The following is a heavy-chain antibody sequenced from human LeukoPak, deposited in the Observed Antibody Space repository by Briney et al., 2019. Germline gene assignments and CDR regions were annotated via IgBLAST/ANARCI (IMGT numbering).Heavy chain of an antibody. CDR2: MNPNSGNT. V-gene: IGHV1-8*01. D-gene: IGHD5-12*01. CDR3: ARDRRDGYNHDY. CDR1: GYTFTSYD. Sequence: ASVKVSCKASGYTFTSYDINWVRQATGQGLEWMGWMNPNSGNTGYAQKFQGRVTMTRNTSISTAYMELSSLRSEDTAVYYCARDRRDGYNHDYWGQGTLVTVSS. J-gene: IGHJ4*02.